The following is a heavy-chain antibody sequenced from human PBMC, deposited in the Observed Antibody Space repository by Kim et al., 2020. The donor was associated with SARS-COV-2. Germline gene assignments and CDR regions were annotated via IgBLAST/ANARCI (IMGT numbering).Heavy chain of an antibody. CDR3: ASPRTSKGRKALDY. CDR1: GGSFSGYY. Sequence: SETLSLTCAVYGGSFSGYYWSWIRQPPGKGLEWIGEINHSGSTNYNPSLKSRVTISVNTSKNQFSLKLSSVTAADTAVYYCASPRTSKGRKALDYWGQGTLVTVSS. J-gene: IGHJ4*02. CDR2: INHSGST. V-gene: IGHV4-34*01.